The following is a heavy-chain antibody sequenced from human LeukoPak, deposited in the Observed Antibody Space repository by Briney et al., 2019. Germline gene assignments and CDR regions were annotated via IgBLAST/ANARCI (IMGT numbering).Heavy chain of an antibody. CDR2: INHSGST. D-gene: IGHD4-23*01. V-gene: IGHV4-34*01. J-gene: IGHJ6*02. CDR1: GGSISSYY. Sequence: ASETLSLTCTVSGGSISSYYWSWIRQPPGKGLEWIGEINHSGSTNYNPSLKSRVTISVDTSKNQFSLKLSSVTAADTAVYYCARGDGGASGGMDVWGQGTTVTVSS. CDR3: ARGDGGASGGMDV.